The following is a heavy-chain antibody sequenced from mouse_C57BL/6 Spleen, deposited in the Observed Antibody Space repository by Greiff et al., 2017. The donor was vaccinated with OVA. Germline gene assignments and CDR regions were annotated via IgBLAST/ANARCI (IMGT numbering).Heavy chain of an antibody. Sequence: EVQLVESGGGLVKPGGSLKLSCAASGFTFSSYAMSWVRQTPEKRLEWVATISDGGSYTYYPDNVKGRFTISRDNAKNNLYLQMSHLKSEDTAMYYCARFDAPAWFAYWGQGTLVTVSA. J-gene: IGHJ3*01. V-gene: IGHV5-4*01. CDR2: ISDGGSYT. CDR1: GFTFSSYA. D-gene: IGHD2-3*01. CDR3: ARFDAPAWFAY.